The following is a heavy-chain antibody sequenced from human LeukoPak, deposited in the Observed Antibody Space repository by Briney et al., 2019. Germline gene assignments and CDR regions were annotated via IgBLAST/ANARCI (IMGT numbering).Heavy chain of an antibody. J-gene: IGHJ3*02. V-gene: IGHV3-7*01. CDR1: GXTFRSYW. CDR2: INQHGSEK. CDR3: ARNVDAFDI. Sequence: GGSLRLSCXAXGXTFRSYWMGWVRQAPGKGLEWVANINQHGSEKYYVDSVKGRLTISRDNAKNSLFLQLNSLRAEDTAVYYCARNVDAFDIWGQGTMVTVSS.